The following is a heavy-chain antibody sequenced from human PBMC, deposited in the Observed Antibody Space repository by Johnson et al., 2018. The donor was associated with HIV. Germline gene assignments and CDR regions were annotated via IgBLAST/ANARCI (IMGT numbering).Heavy chain of an antibody. J-gene: IGHJ1*01. D-gene: IGHD3-10*02. Sequence: VQLVESGGGVVRPGGSLRLSCAASGFTFDDYGMSWVRQAPGKGLEWVSGINWNGGSTGYADSVKGRFTISRDNAKNSLYLQMNSGCFHALGPASSVLEVGDNVRGLLGLRWAMWG. CDR1: GFTFDDYG. CDR3: VLEVGDNVRGLLGLRWAM. V-gene: IGHV3-20*01. CDR2: INWNGGST.